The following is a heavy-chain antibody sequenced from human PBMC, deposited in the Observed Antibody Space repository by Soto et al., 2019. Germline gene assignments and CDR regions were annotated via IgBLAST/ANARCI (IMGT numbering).Heavy chain of an antibody. CDR3: AREPYLPKARNDF. J-gene: IGHJ4*02. V-gene: IGHV4-30-4*01. CDR1: GDSISSADYF. Sequence: PSETLSLTCSVSGDSISSADYFRTGIRQSPGKGLEWMGYIFHSGTTYYNPSLKGRLLISIENSTNQFSLRLTSVTAADSAVYFCAREPYLPKARNDFWGRGTLVTDSS. CDR2: IFHSGTT.